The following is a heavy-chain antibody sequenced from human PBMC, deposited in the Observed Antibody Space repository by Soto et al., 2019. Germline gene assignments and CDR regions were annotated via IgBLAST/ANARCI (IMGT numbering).Heavy chain of an antibody. CDR2: IYYSGST. D-gene: IGHD5-12*01. CDR1: GGSISSSSYY. J-gene: IGHJ4*02. CDR3: ARHSVGVVLYSGYDWRFDY. Sequence: SETLSLTCTVSGGSISSSSYYWGWIRQPPGKGLEWIGSIYYSGSTYYNPSLKSRVTISVDTSKNQFSLKLSSVTAADTAVYYCARHSVGVVLYSGYDWRFDYWGQGTLVTGSS. V-gene: IGHV4-39*01.